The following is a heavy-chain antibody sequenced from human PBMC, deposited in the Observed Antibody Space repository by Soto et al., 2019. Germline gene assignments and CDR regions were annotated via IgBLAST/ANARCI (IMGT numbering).Heavy chain of an antibody. J-gene: IGHJ6*02. D-gene: IGHD2-15*01. CDR1: GYTFTSYY. Sequence: ASVKVSCKASGYTFTSYYMHWVRQAPGQGLEWMGIINPSGGSTSYAQKFQGRVTMTRDTSTSTVYMELSSLRSEDTAVYYCARDIRVREGVVEDHYYYYGMDVWGQGTTVTVSS. V-gene: IGHV1-46*01. CDR3: ARDIRVREGVVEDHYYYYGMDV. CDR2: INPSGGST.